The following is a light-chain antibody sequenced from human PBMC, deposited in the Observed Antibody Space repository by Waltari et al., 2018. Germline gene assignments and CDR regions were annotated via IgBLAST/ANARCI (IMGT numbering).Light chain of an antibody. J-gene: IGLJ1*01. CDR2: VKRDGGD. CDR1: SEHSSYI. Sequence: LPVLTQPPSASALLGASIKLTCTLSSEHSSYIIEWYQQRPGRSPQYRMRVKRDGGDLNVYGIPDRFLGSSSGADRDLTITNLQCDDEADYYCGESHLIGGQGGYVFGRGTKVTVL. V-gene: IGLV4-3*01. CDR3: GESHLIGGQGGYV.